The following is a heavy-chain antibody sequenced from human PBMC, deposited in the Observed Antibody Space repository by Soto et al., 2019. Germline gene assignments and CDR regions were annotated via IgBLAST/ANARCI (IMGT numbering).Heavy chain of an antibody. CDR3: ARSLAAAAHPRPYYGMDV. V-gene: IGHV4-31*03. Sequence: PSETLSLTCTVSGGSISSGSYYWSWIRQHPGKGLEWIGYIYYSGSTYYNPSLKSRVTISVDTSKNQFSLKLSSVTAADTAIYYCARSLAAAAHPRPYYGMDVWGQGTTVTVSS. CDR1: GGSISSGSYY. J-gene: IGHJ6*02. D-gene: IGHD6-13*01. CDR2: IYYSGST.